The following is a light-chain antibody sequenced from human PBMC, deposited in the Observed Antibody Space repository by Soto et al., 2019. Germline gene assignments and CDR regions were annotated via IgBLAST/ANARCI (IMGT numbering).Light chain of an antibody. CDR2: DAS. V-gene: IGKV3-11*01. Sequence: EIVLTQSPATLSLSPGERATLFCRASQSVSSYLAWYQQKPGQAPRLLIYDASDRATGIPARFSGSGSGTDVTLTISSLEPEDFAVYYCQQRSNWPPGCTFGQGTKLEIK. J-gene: IGKJ2*02. CDR1: QSVSSY. CDR3: QQRSNWPPGCT.